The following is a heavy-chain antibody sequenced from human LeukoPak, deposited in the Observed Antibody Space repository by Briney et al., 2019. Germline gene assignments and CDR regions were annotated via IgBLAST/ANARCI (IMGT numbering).Heavy chain of an antibody. D-gene: IGHD1-14*01. Sequence: SETLSLTCAVYGGSFSGYYWSWIRQPPGRGLEWIGEINHSGSTNYNPSLKSRVTISVDTSKNQFSLKLSSVTAADTAVYYCAISSTVTSFDYWGQGTLVTVSS. V-gene: IGHV4-34*01. CDR2: INHSGST. J-gene: IGHJ4*02. CDR3: AISSTVTSFDY. CDR1: GGSFSGYY.